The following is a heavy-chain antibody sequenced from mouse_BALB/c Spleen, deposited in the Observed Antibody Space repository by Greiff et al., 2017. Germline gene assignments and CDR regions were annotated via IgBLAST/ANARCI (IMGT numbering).Heavy chain of an antibody. CDR2: ISSGGST. J-gene: IGHJ3*01. D-gene: IGHD2-2*01. V-gene: IGHV5-6-5*01. CDR1: GFTFSSYA. Sequence: EVKLMESGGGLVKPGGSLKLSCAASGFTFSSYAMSWVRQTPEKRLEWVASISSGGSTYYPDSVKGRFTISRDNARNILYLQMSSLRSEDTAMYYCARGVYGYPFAYWGQGTLVTVSA. CDR3: ARGVYGYPFAY.